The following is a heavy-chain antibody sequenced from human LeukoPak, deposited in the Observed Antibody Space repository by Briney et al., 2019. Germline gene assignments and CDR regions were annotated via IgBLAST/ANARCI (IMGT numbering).Heavy chain of an antibody. CDR3: ARVGLTRGEAFDI. CDR1: GYTFTDYN. J-gene: IGHJ3*02. CDR2: TDPKRGAT. Sequence: GASVKVSCKASGYTFTDYNIHWVRQAPGQGLEWMGWTDPKRGATKYAQKFEGGVTMTRDTSITTVYMELSSLRFDDTAMYSCARVGLTRGEAFDIWGQGTMVTVSS. V-gene: IGHV1-2*02. D-gene: IGHD3-16*01.